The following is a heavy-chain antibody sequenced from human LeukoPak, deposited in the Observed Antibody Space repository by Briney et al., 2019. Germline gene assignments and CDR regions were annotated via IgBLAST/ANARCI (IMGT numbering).Heavy chain of an antibody. CDR2: IKQDGSEK. J-gene: IGHJ4*02. Sequence: GGSLRLSCAASGFTFSSYWMSWVRQAPGKGLEWVANIKQDGSEKYYVDSVKDRFTISRDNAKNSLYLQMNSLRAEDTAVYYCAREECSGGSCYSFDYWGQGTLVTVSS. CDR3: AREECSGGSCYSFDY. CDR1: GFTFSSYW. V-gene: IGHV3-7*01. D-gene: IGHD2-15*01.